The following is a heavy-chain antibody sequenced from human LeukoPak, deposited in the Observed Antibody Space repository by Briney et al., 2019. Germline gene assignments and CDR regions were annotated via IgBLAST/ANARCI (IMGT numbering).Heavy chain of an antibody. CDR3: ARAPVFDY. CDR1: GGSFSGYY. J-gene: IGHJ4*02. V-gene: IGHV4-34*01. Sequence: SGTLSLTCAVYGGSFSGYYWSWIRQPPGKGLEWIGEINHSGSTNYNPSLKSRVTISVDTSKNQFSLKLGSVTAADTAVYYCARAPVFDYWGQGTLVTVSS. CDR2: INHSGST.